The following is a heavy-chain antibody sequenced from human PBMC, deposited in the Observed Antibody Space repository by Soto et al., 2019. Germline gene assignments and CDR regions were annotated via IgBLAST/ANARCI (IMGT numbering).Heavy chain of an antibody. V-gene: IGHV1-69*02. Sequence: ASVKVSCKASGGTFSSYTISWVRQAPGQGLEWMGRIIPILGIANYAQKFQGRVTITADKSTSTAYMELSSLRSEDTAVYYCARFEPGPRGGHDAFDIWGQGTMVTVSS. J-gene: IGHJ3*02. D-gene: IGHD3-16*01. CDR1: GGTFSSYT. CDR3: ARFEPGPRGGHDAFDI. CDR2: IIPILGIA.